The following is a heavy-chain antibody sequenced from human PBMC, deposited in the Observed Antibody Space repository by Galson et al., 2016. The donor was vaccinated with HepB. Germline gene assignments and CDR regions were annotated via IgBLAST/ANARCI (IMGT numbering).Heavy chain of an antibody. J-gene: IGHJ4*02. CDR1: GGSITTYS. CDR3: VIPRGIAVAGWSY. CDR2: VNHFGNN. Sequence: SETLSLTCSISGGSITTYSWSWIRQAPGKGLEWIGEVNHFGNNNYNSALKSRVTISVDTSKKQFSLKLTSVTAADMAIYYCVIPRGIAVAGWSYWGQGTPVTVSS. V-gene: IGHV4-34*01. D-gene: IGHD6-19*01.